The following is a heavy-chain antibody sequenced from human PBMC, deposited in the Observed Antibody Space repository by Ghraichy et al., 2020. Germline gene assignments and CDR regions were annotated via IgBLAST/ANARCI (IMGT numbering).Heavy chain of an antibody. J-gene: IGHJ4*02. V-gene: IGHV1-18*01. CDR1: GYLFTNYY. D-gene: IGHD3-10*01. CDR2: LSPHTGNT. CDR3: ARGHLDSIMTGIRGHYLQY. Sequence: ASVKVSCKASGYLFTNYYISWVRQAPGQGLEWVGWLSPHTGNTNYAQKFQGRVTMATDTSTTTAYMELSRRRSDDPALYFCARGHLDSIMTGIRGHYLQYWGQGTLVTVSS.